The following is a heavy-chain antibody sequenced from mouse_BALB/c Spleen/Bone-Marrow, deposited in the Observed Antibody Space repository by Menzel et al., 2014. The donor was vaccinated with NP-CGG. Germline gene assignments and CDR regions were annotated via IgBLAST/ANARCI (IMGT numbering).Heavy chain of an antibody. Sequence: VQLQQSGTVLARPGAAVKVSCKASSYTFSNYWMHWVKQRPGQGLEWIGTIYPGNSDTTYNQKFKGKAKLTAVTSTSTAYMELSSLTNEDSAVYYCTTLARSDFDYWGQGTTLTVSS. V-gene: IGHV1-5*01. CDR1: SYTFSNYW. CDR3: TTLARSDFDY. CDR2: IYPGNSDT. D-gene: IGHD3-1*01. J-gene: IGHJ2*01.